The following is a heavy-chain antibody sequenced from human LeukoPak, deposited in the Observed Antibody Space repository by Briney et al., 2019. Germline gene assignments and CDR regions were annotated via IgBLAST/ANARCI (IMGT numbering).Heavy chain of an antibody. J-gene: IGHJ1*01. CDR2: ISINGVST. CDR1: GFTFSSYA. V-gene: IGHV3-64*01. CDR3: ARERPASRDGYNALEH. Sequence: PGGSLRLSCAASGFTFSSYAMRWVRQAPRKGLEYVSAISINGVSTYYANSVKGRFTISRENSKNPLYLQMGSLRAEDMAVYYCARERPASRDGYNALEHWGQGTLVTVSS. D-gene: IGHD5-24*01.